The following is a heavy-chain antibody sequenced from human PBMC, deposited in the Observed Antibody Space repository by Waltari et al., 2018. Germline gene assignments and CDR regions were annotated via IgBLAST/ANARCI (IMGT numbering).Heavy chain of an antibody. V-gene: IGHV3-21*01. CDR3: ARAGRESVDY. J-gene: IGHJ4*02. Sequence: EVQLVESGGGLVKPGGSLRLSCAASGFPFSSYSMNWVRQAPGKGLEWVSSISSSSSYIYYADSVKGQFTISRDNAKNSLYLQMNSLRAEDTAVYYCARAGRESVDYWGQGTLVTVSS. CDR2: ISSSSSYI. CDR1: GFPFSSYS. D-gene: IGHD1-26*01.